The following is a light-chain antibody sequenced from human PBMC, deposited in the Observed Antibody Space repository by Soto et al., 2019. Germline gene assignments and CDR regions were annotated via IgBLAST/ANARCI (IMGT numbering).Light chain of an antibody. CDR3: QQYYNWPPFT. J-gene: IGKJ3*01. CDR1: QSIDSN. V-gene: IGKV3-15*01. CDR2: ETS. Sequence: EIVMTQSPGTLSLSPGETVTLSCRASQSIDSNLAWYQQKPGQAPRLLIYETSIRAPGIPARFSGSGSGTEFTLTISSLQSEDFAVYHCQQYYNWPPFTFGPGTKVDIK.